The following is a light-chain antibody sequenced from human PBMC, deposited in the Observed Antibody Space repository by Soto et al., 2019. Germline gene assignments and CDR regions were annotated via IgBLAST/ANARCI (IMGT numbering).Light chain of an antibody. V-gene: IGKV3-15*01. Sequence: EIVMTQSPASLSVSPGAGATLSCRASQRLASNVAWYQQKPGQGPRLLIRGPSTRAAGVPARLSGSGSGTDFTLTISSLRSEDFAGSYCQQYHNGRPQYTFGQGTKLQI. CDR1: QRLASN. CDR2: GPS. CDR3: QQYHNGRPQYT. J-gene: IGKJ2*01.